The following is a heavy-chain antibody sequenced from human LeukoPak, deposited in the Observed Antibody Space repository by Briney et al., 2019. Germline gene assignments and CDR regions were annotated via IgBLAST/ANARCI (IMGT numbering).Heavy chain of an antibody. J-gene: IGHJ4*02. CDR2: IAVVGGNT. Sequence: GGSLRLSCAASGFTFSNYGMAWVRQAPGKGLEWVSTIAVVGGNTHYADSVEGRFTISRQDSNNALHLQLNSLRAEDTAIYYCARDCCSGGGPLDIWGQGTLVTLPS. CDR1: GFTFSNYG. CDR3: ARDCCSGGGPLDI. V-gene: IGHV3-23*01. D-gene: IGHD2-15*01.